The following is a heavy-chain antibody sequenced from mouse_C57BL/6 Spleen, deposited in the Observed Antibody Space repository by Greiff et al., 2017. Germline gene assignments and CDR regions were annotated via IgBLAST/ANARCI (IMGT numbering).Heavy chain of an antibody. J-gene: IGHJ4*01. CDR3: ARFTTLVATGAMDY. D-gene: IGHD1-1*01. V-gene: IGHV1-64*01. CDR2: IPPNSGST. CDR1: GYTFTSYW. Sequence: QVIVMQPGAELVTPGASVSLSCKASGYTFTSYWMHWVKQRPGQGLEWIGMIPPNSGSTNYNEEFKSKATLTVDKSSSTAYMQLSSLTSDDSAIYYCARFTTLVATGAMDYWGQGTSVTVSS.